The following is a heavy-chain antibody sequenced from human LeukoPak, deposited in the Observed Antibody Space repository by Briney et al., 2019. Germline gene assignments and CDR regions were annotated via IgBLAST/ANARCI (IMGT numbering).Heavy chain of an antibody. V-gene: IGHV3-7*01. CDR1: GFTFSNYW. CDR2: IKQDGSEK. D-gene: IGHD6-13*01. CDR3: ASSGIAAAFDY. Sequence: PGGSLRLSCVGSGFTFSNYWMNWVRQAPGKGLEWVANIKQDGSEKFYVDSVKGRFTISRDNAKNSLYLQMNSLRAEDTAVYYCASSGIAAAFDYWGQGTLVTVSS. J-gene: IGHJ4*02.